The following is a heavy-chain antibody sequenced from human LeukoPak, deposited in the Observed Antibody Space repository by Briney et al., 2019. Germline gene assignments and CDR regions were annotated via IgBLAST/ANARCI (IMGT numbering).Heavy chain of an antibody. J-gene: IGHJ3*01. CDR2: IHYSGST. D-gene: IGHD3-10*01. CDR1: GGSISRYY. CDR3: ARYGSGAYALDV. Sequence: KPSETLSLTCTLSGGSISRYYWTWIRQPPGKGLEWIAHIHYSGSTKYNPSLKSRVTISVDTSKNQFSLKLSSVTAADTAVYYCARYGSGAYALDVWGQGTMVTVSS. V-gene: IGHV4-59*08.